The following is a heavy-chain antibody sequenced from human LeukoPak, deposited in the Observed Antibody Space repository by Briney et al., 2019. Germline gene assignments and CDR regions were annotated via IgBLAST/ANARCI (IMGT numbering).Heavy chain of an antibody. J-gene: IGHJ6*03. D-gene: IGHD6-13*01. V-gene: IGHV4-59*01. CDR2: IYYSGST. CDR1: GGSISSYY. CDR3: ARNGIAAAGLYYYYYMDV. Sequence: SETLSLTCTVSGGSISSYYWSWIRQPPGKALEWIGYIYYSGSTNYNPSLKSRVTISVDTSKNQFSLKLSSVTAADTAVYYCARNGIAAAGLYYYYYMDVWGKGTTVTVSS.